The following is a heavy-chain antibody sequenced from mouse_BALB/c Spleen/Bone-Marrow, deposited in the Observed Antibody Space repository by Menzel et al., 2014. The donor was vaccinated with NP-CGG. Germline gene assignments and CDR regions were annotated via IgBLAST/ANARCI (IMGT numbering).Heavy chain of an antibody. CDR3: ARGIYYGNYVYAMDY. Sequence: DLVKPGASVKLSCKASGYTLTNYWLNWIQQRPAQGLEWIRRIATFPGSTYYNEMFKGKATLTVDTSSSTAYIQLSSLSSEDSAVYFCARGIYYGNYVYAMDYWGQGTSVTVSS. CDR1: GYTLTNYW. CDR2: IATFPGST. D-gene: IGHD2-1*01. V-gene: IGHV1S41*01. J-gene: IGHJ4*01.